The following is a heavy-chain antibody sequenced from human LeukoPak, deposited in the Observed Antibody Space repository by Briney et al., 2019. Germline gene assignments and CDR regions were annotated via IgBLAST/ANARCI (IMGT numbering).Heavy chain of an antibody. D-gene: IGHD4-17*01. CDR1: GVSFDDYY. J-gene: IGHJ4*02. CDR2: INHSGYT. CDR3: TRMTTGQDY. V-gene: IGHV4-34*04. Sequence: SETLSLPCAVSGVSFDDYYWAWVRQTPGRGLEWIGEINHSGYTNDSPSLKSRATLSIDTSRKQFSLNLRSVTVADAGFYYCTRMTTGQDYWGQGTLVTVSS.